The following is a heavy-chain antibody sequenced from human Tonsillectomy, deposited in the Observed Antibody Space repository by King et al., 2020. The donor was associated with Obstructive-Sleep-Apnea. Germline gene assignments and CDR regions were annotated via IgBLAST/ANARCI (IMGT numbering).Heavy chain of an antibody. Sequence: VQLVESGGGVVQPGRSLRLSCAASGFTFISYGMHWVRQAPGKGLGGVAGIWDDGSNKYYSDSGKGRLTISRDNSKKTLYLQMNSLRAEDTAVYYCARDHLTMVRGVIITQYGMDVWGQGTTVTVSS. D-gene: IGHD3-10*01. V-gene: IGHV3-33*01. CDR3: ARDHLTMVRGVIITQYGMDV. CDR2: IWDDGSNK. CDR1: GFTFISYG. J-gene: IGHJ6*02.